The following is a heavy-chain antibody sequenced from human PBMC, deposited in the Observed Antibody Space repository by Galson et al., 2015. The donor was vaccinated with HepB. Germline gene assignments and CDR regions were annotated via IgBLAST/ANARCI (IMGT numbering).Heavy chain of an antibody. CDR2: IIPILGIA. D-gene: IGHD1-26*01. CDR3: ARGKSGSYSHFLDYYYYYMGV. J-gene: IGHJ6*03. V-gene: IGHV1-69*10. CDR1: GGTFSSYA. Sequence: SVKVSCKASGGTFSSYAISWVRQAPGQGLEWMGGIIPILGIANYAQKFQGRVTITADKSTSTAYMELSSLRSEDTAVYYCARGKSGSYSHFLDYYYYYMGVWGKGTTVTVSS.